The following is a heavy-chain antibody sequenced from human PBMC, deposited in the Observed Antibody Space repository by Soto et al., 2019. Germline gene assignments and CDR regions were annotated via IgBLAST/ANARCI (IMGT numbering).Heavy chain of an antibody. CDR1: GGSFSSSTYY. D-gene: IGHD5-12*01. Sequence: QLQLQESGPGLVKPSETLSLTCTVSGGSFSSSTYYWGWIRQPPGKGLEWIGSIYYSGSTYYNPSLESRATMSVDTSKNQFSLKLSSVTAADMAVYYCARHVSGYDYEHGFDYWGQGTLVTVSS. J-gene: IGHJ4*02. CDR3: ARHVSGYDYEHGFDY. V-gene: IGHV4-39*01. CDR2: IYYSGST.